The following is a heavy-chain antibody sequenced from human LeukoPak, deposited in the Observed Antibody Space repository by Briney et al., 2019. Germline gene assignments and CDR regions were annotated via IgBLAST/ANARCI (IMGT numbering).Heavy chain of an antibody. V-gene: IGHV3-7*03. J-gene: IGHJ4*02. CDR1: GFTFSTYW. Sequence: HRGGSLRLSCAASGFTFSTYWMGWVRQAPGKGLEWVANIKQDGSEKNYADSVKGRFTMSRDNAKNSLYLQMNSLRAEDTAVYYCAKKNLGVSWHFDCWGQGTLVTVSS. D-gene: IGHD5-12*01. CDR3: AKKNLGVSWHFDC. CDR2: IKQDGSEK.